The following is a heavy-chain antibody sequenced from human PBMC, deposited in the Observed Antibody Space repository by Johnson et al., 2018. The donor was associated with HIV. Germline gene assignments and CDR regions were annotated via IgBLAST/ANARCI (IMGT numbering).Heavy chain of an antibody. D-gene: IGHD7-27*01. Sequence: VQLVESGGGLVQPGGSLRLSCAASGFTVSSNYMSWVRQAPGKGLEWVANIKQDGSEKYYVDSVKGRFTISRDNAKNSLYLAMNSLRVEDTAVYYCAREGRWGSRDAFDIWGQGTMVTVSS. CDR1: GFTVSSNY. CDR3: AREGRWGSRDAFDI. J-gene: IGHJ3*02. CDR2: IKQDGSEK. V-gene: IGHV3-7*03.